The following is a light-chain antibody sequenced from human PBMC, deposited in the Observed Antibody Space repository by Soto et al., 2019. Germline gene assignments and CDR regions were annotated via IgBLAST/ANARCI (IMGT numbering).Light chain of an antibody. CDR2: WRS. Sequence: DIVMTQSPLSLPVTPGEPASISCRSSQSLLHSNGYNYLDWYLQKPGQSPQLLIYWRSNRGSGVPDRFSGSGSGTDFTLKISRVEAEDVGVYYCMQALQTPCTFGPGTKVDIK. J-gene: IGKJ3*01. CDR3: MQALQTPCT. V-gene: IGKV2-28*01. CDR1: QSLLHSNGYNY.